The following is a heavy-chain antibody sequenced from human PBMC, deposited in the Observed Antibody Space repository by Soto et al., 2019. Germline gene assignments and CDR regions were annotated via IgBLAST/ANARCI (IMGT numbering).Heavy chain of an antibody. D-gene: IGHD6-13*01. V-gene: IGHV4-34*01. CDR1: GGSFSGYY. CDR2: INHSGST. Sequence: SETLSLTCAVYGGSFSGYYWSWIRQPPGKGLEGIGEINHSGSTNYNPSLKSRVTISVDTSKNQFSLKLSSVTAADTAVYYCASLSSSWYYGWDYWGQGTLVTVSS. J-gene: IGHJ4*02. CDR3: ASLSSSWYYGWDY.